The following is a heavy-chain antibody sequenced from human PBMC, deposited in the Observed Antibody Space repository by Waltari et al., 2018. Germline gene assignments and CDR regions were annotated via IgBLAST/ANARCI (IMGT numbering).Heavy chain of an antibody. CDR1: GGSFSGYY. V-gene: IGHV4-34*01. D-gene: IGHD2-2*01. CDR2: INHSGST. Sequence: QVQLQQWGAGLLKPSETLSLTRAVYGGSFSGYYWSWIRQPPGTGLEWIGEINHSGSTNYNPSLKSRVTISVDTSKNQFSLKLSSVTAADTAVYYCARGGRCSSTSCQYYYYYYGMDVWGQGTTVTVSS. CDR3: ARGGRCSSTSCQYYYYYYGMDV. J-gene: IGHJ6*02.